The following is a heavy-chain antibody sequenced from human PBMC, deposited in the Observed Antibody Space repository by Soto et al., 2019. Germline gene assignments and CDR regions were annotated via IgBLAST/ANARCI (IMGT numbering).Heavy chain of an antibody. CDR1: GFTVDDYT. J-gene: IGHJ6*02. CDR2: ISWDGGST. CDR3: AKSGRRGGGYDLDYYYGMDV. V-gene: IGHV3-43*01. Sequence: GSLRLSCAASGFTVDDYTRHWVRQAPGKGLEWVSLISWDGGSTYYADSVKGRFTISRDNSKNSLYLQMNSLRTEDTALYYCAKSGRRGGGYDLDYYYGMDVWGQGTTVTVSS. D-gene: IGHD5-12*01.